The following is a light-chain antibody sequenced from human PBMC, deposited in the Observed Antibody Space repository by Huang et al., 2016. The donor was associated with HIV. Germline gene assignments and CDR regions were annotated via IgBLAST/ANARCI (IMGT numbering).Light chain of an antibody. CDR1: ESISRY. J-gene: IGKJ2*01. Sequence: IQMTQSPSSLSASVGDRVTITCRDSESISRYLNGYQQKPWKAPNLLIYATSTLQSGVPSRFSGSGSGTDFTLTISSLQPEDFAIYYCQQSYNTLYTFGQGTKLEIK. V-gene: IGKV1-39*01. CDR3: QQSYNTLYT. CDR2: ATS.